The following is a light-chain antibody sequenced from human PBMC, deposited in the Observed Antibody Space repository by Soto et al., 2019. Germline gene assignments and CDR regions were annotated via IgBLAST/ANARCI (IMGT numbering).Light chain of an antibody. CDR2: HVS. J-gene: IGLJ1*01. Sequence: QSALTQPASVSGSPGQSITISCTGTSGDVGAYNFVSWYQQHPGKAPNLIVYHVSDRPSGFSSRFSGSKSGNSASLTISGLHAEDEADYYCSSYAGSDTFVFGTGTKVTVL. CDR1: SGDVGAYNF. CDR3: SSYAGSDTFV. V-gene: IGLV2-14*03.